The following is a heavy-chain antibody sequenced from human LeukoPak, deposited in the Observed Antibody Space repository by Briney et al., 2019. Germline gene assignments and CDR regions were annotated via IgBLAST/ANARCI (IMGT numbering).Heavy chain of an antibody. CDR2: ISSSSTI. Sequence: PGGSLRLSCAASGFTFSSYEMNWVRQAPGKGLEWVSYISSSSTIYYADSVKGRFTISRDNAKNSLYLQMNSLTAEDTAVYYCARDPYSGGYWNYYYYYMDVWGKGTTVTIS. D-gene: IGHD1-26*01. CDR3: ARDPYSGGYWNYYYYYMDV. CDR1: GFTFSSYE. J-gene: IGHJ6*03. V-gene: IGHV3-48*03.